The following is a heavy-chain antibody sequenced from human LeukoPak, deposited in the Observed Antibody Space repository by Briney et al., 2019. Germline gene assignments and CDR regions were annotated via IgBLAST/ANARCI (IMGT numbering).Heavy chain of an antibody. CDR3: ATDQRYAFDY. J-gene: IGHJ4*02. V-gene: IGHV3-48*02. D-gene: IGHD3-9*01. Sequence: PGGSLRLSCATSGFSFTDYPMNWVRQAPGKGLEWISNIRTTAEGAKYAYYADSVKGRVTNSRDDGKNTLYLHMNSLRDDDTAVDYCATDQRYAFDYRGQGILVTVAS. CDR2: IRTTAEGAKYA. CDR1: GFSFTDYP.